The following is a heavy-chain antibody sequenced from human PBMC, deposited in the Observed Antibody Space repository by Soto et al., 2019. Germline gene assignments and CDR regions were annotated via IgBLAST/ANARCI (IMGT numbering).Heavy chain of an antibody. V-gene: IGHV2-5*02. Sequence: QITLKESGPTLVKPTQTLTLTCTFSGFSLSTSGVGVGWIRQPPGKALEWLALIYWDDDKRYSPSLKSRLTITKDTSKNQVVLTMTNMDPVDTATYYCAHRGDSIFGVVDNWFDPWGQGTLVTVSS. CDR2: IYWDDDK. CDR3: AHRGDSIFGVVDNWFDP. J-gene: IGHJ5*02. D-gene: IGHD3-3*01. CDR1: GFSLSTSGVG.